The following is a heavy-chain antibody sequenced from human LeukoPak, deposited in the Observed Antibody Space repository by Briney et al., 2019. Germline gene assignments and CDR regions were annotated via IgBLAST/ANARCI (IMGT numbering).Heavy chain of an antibody. Sequence: GASVKVSCKASGGTFSSYAISWVRQAPGQGLEWMGGITPIFGTANYAQKFQGRVTITADKSTSTAYMELSSLRSEDTAVYYCARDYSGYERRAFDIWGQGTMVTVSS. CDR3: ARDYSGYERRAFDI. V-gene: IGHV1-69*06. CDR1: GGTFSSYA. J-gene: IGHJ3*02. CDR2: ITPIFGTA. D-gene: IGHD5-12*01.